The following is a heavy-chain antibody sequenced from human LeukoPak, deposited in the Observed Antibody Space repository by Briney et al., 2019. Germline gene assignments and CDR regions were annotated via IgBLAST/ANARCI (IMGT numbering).Heavy chain of an antibody. D-gene: IGHD3-22*01. CDR1: GFTFRNYW. CDR2: INSDGINT. CDR3: ASGAYYYDSSGLPYRALDY. Sequence: QTGGYLRLYCAASGFTFRNYWMHWVRQAPGKGLVWVSRINSDGINTSYADSVKGRFTISRDNAKNTLNLQMNSLRAEDTAVYYCASGAYYYDSSGLPYRALDYWGQGTLVTVSS. V-gene: IGHV3-74*01. J-gene: IGHJ4*02.